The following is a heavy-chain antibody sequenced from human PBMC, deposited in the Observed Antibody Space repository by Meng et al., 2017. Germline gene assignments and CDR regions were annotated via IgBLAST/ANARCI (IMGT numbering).Heavy chain of an antibody. CDR2: IKQDGSEK. J-gene: IGHJ4*02. D-gene: IGHD3-10*01. V-gene: IGHV3-7*01. CDR1: GFTFSSYW. CDR3: ARAMGSGIYGIDY. Sequence: ETLSLTCAASGFTFSSYWMSWVRQAPGKGLEWVANIKQDGSEKYYVDSVKGRFTISRDNAKNSLYLQMNSLRAEDTAVYYCARAMGSGIYGIDYWGQGTLVTVSS.